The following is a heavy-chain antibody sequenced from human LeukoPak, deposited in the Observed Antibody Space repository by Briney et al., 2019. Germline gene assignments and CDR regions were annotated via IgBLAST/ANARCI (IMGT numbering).Heavy chain of an antibody. CDR1: EFTFSSYG. CDR3: AKDRFGCSSTSCYSLDY. Sequence: GGSLRLSCAASEFTFSSYGMHWVRQAPGKGLEWVASIRYDGSNKYYADSVKGRFTISRDNSKHTLYLQMNSLRAEDTAVYYCAKDRFGCSSTSCYSLDYWGQRTLVTVSS. J-gene: IGHJ4*02. CDR2: IRYDGSNK. V-gene: IGHV3-30*02. D-gene: IGHD2-2*01.